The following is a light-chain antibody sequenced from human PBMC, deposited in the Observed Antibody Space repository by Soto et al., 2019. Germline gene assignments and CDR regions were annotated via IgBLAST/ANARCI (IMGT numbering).Light chain of an antibody. V-gene: IGKV3-20*01. CDR1: QSVSSSY. CDR3: QQYGSSSGDT. CDR2: GAS. J-gene: IGKJ2*01. Sequence: EIVLTQSPGTLSLSPGERATLSCRASQSVSSSYLAWYQQKPGQAPRLLIYGASSRATGIPDRFSGSGSGTDFTLTISRLEPEDFAVYYCQQYGSSSGDTFGQGTKPEIK.